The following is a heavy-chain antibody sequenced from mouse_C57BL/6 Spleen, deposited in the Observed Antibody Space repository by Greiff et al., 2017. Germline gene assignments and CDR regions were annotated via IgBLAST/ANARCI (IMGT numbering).Heavy chain of an antibody. D-gene: IGHD2-2*01. V-gene: IGHV1-74*01. CDR2: IHPSDSDT. CDR3: AIIYYGCDGRPDMDY. Sequence: VQLQQPGAELVKPGASVKVSCTASGYTFTSYCMHWVKQRPGQGLEWIGRIHPSDSDTNSNPKFKGKATLTVDKSSSTAYMQLSSLTSEDSAVYYGAIIYYGCDGRPDMDYWGQGTSVTVSS. CDR1: GYTFTSYC. J-gene: IGHJ4*01.